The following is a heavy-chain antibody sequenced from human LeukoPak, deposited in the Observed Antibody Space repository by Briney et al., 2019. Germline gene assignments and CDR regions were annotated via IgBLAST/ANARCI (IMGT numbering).Heavy chain of an antibody. J-gene: IGHJ5*02. CDR1: GYTFTSYD. CDR2: ISTYNGDT. V-gene: IGHV1-18*01. CDR3: AREWWGYDVLTGDNWFDP. Sequence: ASVKVSCKASGYTFTSYDINWVRQAPGQGLEWMGWISTYNGDTNYAQKFQGRVTMTTDTSTNTAYIELRSLTSDDTAAYYCAREWWGYDVLTGDNWFDPWGQGTLVIVSS. D-gene: IGHD3-9*01.